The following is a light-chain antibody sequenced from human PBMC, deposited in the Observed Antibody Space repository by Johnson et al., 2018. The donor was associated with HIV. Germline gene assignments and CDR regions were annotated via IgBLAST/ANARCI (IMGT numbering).Light chain of an antibody. CDR3: GTWDSSLSAGGYV. CDR2: ENN. Sequence: QSVLTQPPSVSAAPGQKVTISCSGSSSNIGNNYVSWYQQLPGTAPKLLIYENNKRPSGIPDRFSGSKSGTSATLGIPGLQTGDEVDYYCGTWDSSLSAGGYVFGTGTKVTVL. V-gene: IGLV1-51*02. CDR1: SSNIGNNY. J-gene: IGLJ1*01.